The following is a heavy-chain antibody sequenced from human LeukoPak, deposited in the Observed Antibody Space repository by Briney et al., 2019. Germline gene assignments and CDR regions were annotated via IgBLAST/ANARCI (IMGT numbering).Heavy chain of an antibody. D-gene: IGHD3-3*01. CDR3: ATDRGWRTSGYYLYYFEY. CDR1: GFIFTGYF. J-gene: IGHJ4*02. Sequence: GGSLRLSCAASGFIFTGYFMSWVRQAPGKGLEWVASIKHDGSEKYYVDSVRGRFTISRDNTKNLLYLQMSSLRAEDTAVYYCATDRGWRTSGYYLYYFEYWGQGILVTFSS. V-gene: IGHV3-7*01. CDR2: IKHDGSEK.